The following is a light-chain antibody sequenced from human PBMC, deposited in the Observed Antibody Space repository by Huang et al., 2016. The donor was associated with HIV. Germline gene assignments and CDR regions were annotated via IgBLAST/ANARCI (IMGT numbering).Light chain of an antibody. CDR3: QQLNSYLTLT. J-gene: IGKJ4*01. V-gene: IGKV1-9*01. CDR1: QGISSY. CDR2: AAS. Sequence: IQLTQSPSSLSASVGDRVTITCRVSQGISSYLAWYQQKPGKAPKLLIYAASTLQSGVPSRFSGSGSGTDFTLTISSLQPEDFATYYCQQLNSYLTLTFGGGTKVEIK.